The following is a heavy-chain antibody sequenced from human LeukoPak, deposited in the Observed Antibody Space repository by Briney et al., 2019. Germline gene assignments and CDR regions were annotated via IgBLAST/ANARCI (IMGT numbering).Heavy chain of an antibody. V-gene: IGHV3-11*01. D-gene: IGHD3/OR15-3a*01. CDR1: GFNFSGYY. Sequence: GGSLRLSCTASGFNFSGYYMTWIRQAPGKGLEWVSYIDPSATSIYYADSIEGRFTISRDNTRNSLFLQMNSLSAEDTAVYYCAIGPRQKRGLSTYWGQGTLVIVSS. J-gene: IGHJ4*02. CDR3: AIGPRQKRGLSTY. CDR2: IDPSATSI.